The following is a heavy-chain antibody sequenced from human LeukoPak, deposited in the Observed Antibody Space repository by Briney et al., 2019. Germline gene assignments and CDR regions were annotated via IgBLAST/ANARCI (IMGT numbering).Heavy chain of an antibody. D-gene: IGHD3-3*01. J-gene: IGHJ6*03. CDR1: GFTFSNYW. CDR2: IKQDGSEK. V-gene: IGHV3-7*01. CDR3: ARDNGVVHGVYYMDV. Sequence: GGSLRLSCAASGFTFSNYWMTWVRQAPGKGLEWVADIKQDGSEKLYVNSVRGRFTISRDNAKMSLFLQMNSLRAEDTAVYYCARDNGVVHGVYYMDVWGRGTTVTVS.